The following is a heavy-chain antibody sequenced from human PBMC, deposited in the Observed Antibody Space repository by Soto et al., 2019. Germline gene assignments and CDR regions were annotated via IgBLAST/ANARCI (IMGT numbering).Heavy chain of an antibody. J-gene: IGHJ4*02. CDR3: AKDGPYTGNYYYFDS. V-gene: IGHV3-23*01. Sequence: PGGSLRLSCAASGFTFNNYAMFWVRQAPGKGLEWVSSISGNGATTYYADSVKGRFTISRDNSKNTLYLQMNSLTAEDTDVYYCAKDGPYTGNYYYFDSWGKGTLVTVSS. D-gene: IGHD1-7*01. CDR2: ISGNGATT. CDR1: GFTFNNYA.